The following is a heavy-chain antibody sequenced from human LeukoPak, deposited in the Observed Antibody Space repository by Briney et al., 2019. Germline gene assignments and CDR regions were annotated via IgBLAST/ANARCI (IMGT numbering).Heavy chain of an antibody. CDR1: GYIFTGYY. V-gene: IGHV1-2*02. CDR3: ARHPYSGSYHFDY. J-gene: IGHJ4*02. D-gene: IGHD1-26*01. CDR2: INPNSGGT. Sequence: ASVKVSCKASGYIFTGYYMHWVRQAPGQGLEWMGWINPNSGGTNSAQKFQGRVTMTRDTSISTAYMELSRLTSDDTAVYYCARHPYSGSYHFDYWGQGALVTVSS.